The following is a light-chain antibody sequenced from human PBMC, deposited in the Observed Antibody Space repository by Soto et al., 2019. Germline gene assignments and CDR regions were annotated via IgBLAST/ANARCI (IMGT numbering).Light chain of an antibody. CDR3: QPSDSFPYT. J-gene: IGKJ2*01. CDR2: AVS. V-gene: IGKV1-39*01. CDR1: QSISTS. Sequence: DIQMTQSQSSMSASVGDRVTIACRASQSISTSLNWYQQNPWKAPEVLIYAVSSLQRGVPSRFSGSGSGTDFTLTISSLQPDDCAAYDCQPSDSFPYTFGQGTKVEIK.